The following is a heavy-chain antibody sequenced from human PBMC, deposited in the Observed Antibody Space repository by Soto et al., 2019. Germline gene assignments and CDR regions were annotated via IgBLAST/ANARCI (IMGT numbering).Heavy chain of an antibody. D-gene: IGHD3-22*01. V-gene: IGHV1-18*01. CDR2: ISAYNGNT. CDR1: GYTFTSYG. CDR3: ARDRHPTYYYDSSGYYSAFDI. Sequence: VASVKVSCKASGYTFTSYGISWVRQAPGQGLEWMGWISAYNGNTNYAQKLQGRVTMTTDTSTSTAYMELRSLRSDDTAVYYCARDRHPTYYYDSSGYYSAFDIWGQGTMVTVSS. J-gene: IGHJ3*02.